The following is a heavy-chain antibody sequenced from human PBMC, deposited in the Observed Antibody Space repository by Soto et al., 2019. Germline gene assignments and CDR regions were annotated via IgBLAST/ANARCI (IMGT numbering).Heavy chain of an antibody. J-gene: IGHJ6*02. D-gene: IGHD6-13*01. CDR3: ARIISSSWYPPLEYYYYGMDV. Sequence: PTLVHPTQTLTLTCTFSGFSLSTSGMCVSWIRQPPGKALEWLALIDWDDDKYYSTSLKTRLTISKDTSKNQVVLTMTNMDPVDTATYYCARIISSSWYPPLEYYYYGMDVWGQGTTVTVSS. CDR2: IDWDDDK. CDR1: GFSLSTSGMC. V-gene: IGHV2-70*01.